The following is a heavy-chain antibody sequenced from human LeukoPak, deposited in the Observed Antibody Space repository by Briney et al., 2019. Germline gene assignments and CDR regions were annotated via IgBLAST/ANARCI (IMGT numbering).Heavy chain of an antibody. V-gene: IGHV4-30-2*01. D-gene: IGHD1-26*01. J-gene: IGHJ1*01. CDR2: IYHSGST. CDR3: ASGFREDFQH. Sequence: PSQTLSLTCTVSGGSISSGGYYWSCIRQPPGKGLEWIGYIYHSGSTYYNPSLKSRVTMSVDTSKNQFSLKLSSVTAADTAVYYCASGFREDFQHWGQGTLVTVSS. CDR1: GGSISSGGYY.